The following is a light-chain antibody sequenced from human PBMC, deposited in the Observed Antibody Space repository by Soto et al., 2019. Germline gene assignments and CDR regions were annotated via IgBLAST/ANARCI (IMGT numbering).Light chain of an antibody. J-gene: IGKJ1*01. CDR1: QSVSSN. Sequence: EIVLTQSPATLSLSPGERATLSCRASQSVSSNLAWYQQKIGQAPRLLIYDASNRATGIPARFSGSGSGTDFTLTISSLEPEDFAVYYCQQRSNWPRTFGLGTKVDIK. V-gene: IGKV3-11*01. CDR3: QQRSNWPRT. CDR2: DAS.